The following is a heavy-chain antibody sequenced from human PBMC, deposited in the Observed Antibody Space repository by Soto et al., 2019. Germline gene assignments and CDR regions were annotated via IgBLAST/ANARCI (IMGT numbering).Heavy chain of an antibody. CDR3: ARAPYYDFWSCYLQTGYYYCMDV. CDR1: GGSISSGDYY. CDR2: IYYNGST. D-gene: IGHD3-3*01. V-gene: IGHV4-30-4*01. J-gene: IGHJ6*02. Sequence: SETLSLTCTVSGGSISSGDYYWSWIRQPPGKGLEWIGYIYYNGSTYYNPSLKSRVTISVDTSKNQFSLKLSSVTAADTAVYYCARAPYYDFWSCYLQTGYYYCMDVWGQGTTGTVS.